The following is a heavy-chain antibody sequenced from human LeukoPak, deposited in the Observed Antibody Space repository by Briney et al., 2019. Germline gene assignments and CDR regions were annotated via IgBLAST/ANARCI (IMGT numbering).Heavy chain of an antibody. J-gene: IGHJ4*02. V-gene: IGHV1-69*05. D-gene: IGHD3-3*01. CDR2: IIPIFGTA. CDR1: GGTFSSYA. CDR3: ARFRSLSEGYYDFWSGPFDY. Sequence: APVKVSCKASGGTFSSYAISWVRQAPGQGLEWMGGIIPIFGTANYAQKFQGRVTITTDESTSTAYMELSSLRSEDTAVYYCARFRSLSEGYYDFWSGPFDYWGQGTLVTVSS.